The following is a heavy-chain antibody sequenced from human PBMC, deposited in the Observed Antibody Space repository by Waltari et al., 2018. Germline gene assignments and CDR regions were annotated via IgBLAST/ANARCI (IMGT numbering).Heavy chain of an antibody. V-gene: IGHV4-34*01. CDR1: GGSFSGYY. CDR2: INHSGST. J-gene: IGHJ3*02. Sequence: QVQLQQWGAGLLKPSETLSLTCAVYGGSFSGYYWSWIRQPPGKGLEWIGEINHSGSTNYYPSLKSRGTISVDTSKNQFSLKLSSVTAADTAVYYCARVDGLTGLISGNAFDIWGQGTMVTVSS. D-gene: IGHD3-9*01. CDR3: ARVDGLTGLISGNAFDI.